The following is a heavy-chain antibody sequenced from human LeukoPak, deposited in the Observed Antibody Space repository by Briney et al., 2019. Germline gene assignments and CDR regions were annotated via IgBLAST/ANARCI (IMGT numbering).Heavy chain of an antibody. Sequence: GASVKVSCKASGYTFTSYGISWVRQAPGRGLEWMGWISAYNGNTNYAQKLQGRVTMTTDTSTSTAYMELRSLRSDDTAVYYCARGSHVVVPAAVDYWGQGTLVTVSS. D-gene: IGHD2-2*01. CDR1: GYTFTSYG. CDR2: ISAYNGNT. CDR3: ARGSHVVVPAAVDY. J-gene: IGHJ4*02. V-gene: IGHV1-18*01.